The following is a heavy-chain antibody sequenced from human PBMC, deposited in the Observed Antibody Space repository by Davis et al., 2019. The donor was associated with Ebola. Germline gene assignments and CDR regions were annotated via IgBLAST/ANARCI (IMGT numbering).Heavy chain of an antibody. J-gene: IGHJ4*02. Sequence: PSETLSLTCAVSGDSITSDSWWNWVRQSPMKGLEWIGEIYHSGMPKYNPSLKSRVTMAVDKSKNQFSLKLGSVTAADTAVYYCARGHYCSGASCSFDSWGQGTLVTVSS. D-gene: IGHD2-15*01. CDR3: ARGHYCSGASCSFDS. V-gene: IGHV4-4*02. CDR1: GDSITSDSW. CDR2: IYHSGMP.